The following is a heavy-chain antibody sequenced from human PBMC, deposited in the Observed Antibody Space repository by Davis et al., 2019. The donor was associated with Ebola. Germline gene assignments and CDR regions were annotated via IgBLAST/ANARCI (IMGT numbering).Heavy chain of an antibody. J-gene: IGHJ4*02. CDR3: GRRGATGDASPLDY. CDR1: GFGFNSNW. V-gene: IGHV5-51*01. Sequence: KVSCKGSGFGFNSNWIGWVRQMPGKGLEWMGIIYPRDSDTRYSPSFQGQVTMSVDKSTNTAYLQWSSLKASDTAIYYCGRRGATGDASPLDYWGQGTLVTVSS. D-gene: IGHD7-27*01. CDR2: IYPRDSDT.